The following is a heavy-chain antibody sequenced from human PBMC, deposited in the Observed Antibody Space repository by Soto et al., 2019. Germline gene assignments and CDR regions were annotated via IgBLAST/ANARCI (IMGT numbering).Heavy chain of an antibody. CDR3: AWTYSTSWCWFDP. CDR1: GFSLSNAGLG. Sequence: QVTVKESGPVLVKPTETLTLTCTVSGFSLSNAGLGVSWIRQPPGKALEWLAHIFSNDEKSYSTSLKSRLTISKDTSKSQVVLTMTNMDPVDTATYYYAWTYSTSWCWFDPWGQGTLVTVSS. D-gene: IGHD6-13*01. CDR2: IFSNDEK. V-gene: IGHV2-26*01. J-gene: IGHJ5*02.